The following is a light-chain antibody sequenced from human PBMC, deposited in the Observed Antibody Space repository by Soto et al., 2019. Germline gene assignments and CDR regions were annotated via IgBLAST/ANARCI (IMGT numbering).Light chain of an antibody. CDR3: SSYTSSSTLVV. CDR1: SSDVGGYNS. J-gene: IGLJ2*01. CDR2: EVS. V-gene: IGLV2-14*01. Sequence: QSALTQPASVSGSPGQSITISCPGTSSDVGGYNSVSWYQQHPGKAPKLMIYEVSNRPSGVSNRFSGSKSGNTASLTISGLQAEDEADYYCSSYTSSSTLVVFGGGTKVTVL.